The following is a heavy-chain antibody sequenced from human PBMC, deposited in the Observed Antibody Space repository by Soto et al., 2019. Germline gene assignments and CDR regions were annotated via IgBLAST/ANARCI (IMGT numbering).Heavy chain of an antibody. CDR1: GFTFSSYD. J-gene: IGHJ6*02. Sequence: EVQLVESGGGLVQPGGSLRLSCAASGFTFSSYDMHWVRQATGKGLEWVSAISTAGDTYYPGSVKGRFTISXENAKNSXXXXXXXXXXXXXXXXXXXXXXXXXXXXXXHGMDVWGQGTTVTVSS. CDR2: ISTAGDT. V-gene: IGHV3-13*01. CDR3: XXXXXXXXXXXXHGMDV.